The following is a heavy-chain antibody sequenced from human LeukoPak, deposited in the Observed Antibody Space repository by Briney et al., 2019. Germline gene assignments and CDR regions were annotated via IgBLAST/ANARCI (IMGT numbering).Heavy chain of an antibody. V-gene: IGHV3-66*01. CDR1: GFTFSSNY. J-gene: IGHJ2*01. D-gene: IGHD3-22*01. Sequence: GGSLRLSCAASGFTFSSNYMSWVRQAPGKGLEWVSVIYSGGSTYYADSVKGRFTISRDNSKNTLYLQMNSLRAEDTAVYYCARSKYDSSGSIYWYFDLWGRGTLVTVSS. CDR2: IYSGGST. CDR3: ARSKYDSSGSIYWYFDL.